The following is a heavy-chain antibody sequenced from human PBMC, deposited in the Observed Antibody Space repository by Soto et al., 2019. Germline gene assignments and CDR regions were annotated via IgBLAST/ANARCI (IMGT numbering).Heavy chain of an antibody. Sequence: NPSETLSLTCTVTGGSMTSGDQYWTWIRHRPGEGLEWFGYINHRGSLYYNPSLKSRASMSVDTSKNQFSLNLSSVTAADTAVYYCARELPQRQGRNMDVWSQGTTVTVSS. CDR1: GGSMTSGDQY. J-gene: IGHJ6*02. CDR3: ARELPQRQGRNMDV. D-gene: IGHD1-1*01. V-gene: IGHV4-31*03. CDR2: INHRGSL.